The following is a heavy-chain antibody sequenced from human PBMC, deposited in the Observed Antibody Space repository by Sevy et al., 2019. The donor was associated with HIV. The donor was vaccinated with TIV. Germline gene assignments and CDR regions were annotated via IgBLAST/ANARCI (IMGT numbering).Heavy chain of an antibody. J-gene: IGHJ4*02. D-gene: IGHD3-22*01. CDR1: GGSIGKYY. CDR2: IYRSGST. V-gene: IGHV4-59*01. Sequence: SETLSLTCTVSGGSIGKYYWSWIRQPPGRGLEWIAYIYRSGSTNYNPSLKSRVTISVDTSKNQISLNLTSVTTADTAVYYCARDQGGSGYYSFDYWGQGTLVTVSS. CDR3: ARDQGGSGYYSFDY.